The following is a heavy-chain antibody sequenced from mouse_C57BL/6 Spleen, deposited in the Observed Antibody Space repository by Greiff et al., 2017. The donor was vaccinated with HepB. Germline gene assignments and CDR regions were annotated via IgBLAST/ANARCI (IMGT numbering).Heavy chain of an antibody. Sequence: VQLQQSGPGLVQPSQSLSITCTVSGFSLTSYGVHWVRQSPGKGLEWLGVIWSGGSTDNNAAFISRLSISKDNSKSKVFFKMNSLQADDTAIYYCASSYYYGSSLFAYWGQGTLVTVSA. CDR1: GFSLTSYG. CDR3: ASSYYYGSSLFAY. J-gene: IGHJ3*01. D-gene: IGHD1-1*01. CDR2: IWSGGST. V-gene: IGHV2-2*01.